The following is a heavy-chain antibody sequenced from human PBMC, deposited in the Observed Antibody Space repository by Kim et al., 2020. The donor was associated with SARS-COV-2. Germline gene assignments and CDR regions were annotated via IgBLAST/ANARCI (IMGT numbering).Heavy chain of an antibody. CDR2: INHSGST. D-gene: IGHD6-19*01. Sequence: SETLSLTCAVYGGSFSGYYWSWIRQHPGKGLEWIGEINHSGSTNYNPSLKSRVTISVDTSKNQFSLKLSSVTAADTAVYYCARGMGRWLVPLRGGMDVWGQGTTVTVSS. CDR3: ARGMGRWLVPLRGGMDV. CDR1: GGSFSGYY. V-gene: IGHV4-34*01. J-gene: IGHJ6*02.